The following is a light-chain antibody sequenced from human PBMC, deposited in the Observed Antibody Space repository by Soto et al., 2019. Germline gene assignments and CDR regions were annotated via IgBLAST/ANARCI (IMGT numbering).Light chain of an antibody. Sequence: EIVLTQSPGTLSLSPGEGATLSCRSSQDVGTNYLAWYQQKPGQAPRLLIFGASSRASGVPGRFSGSGSGTDFTLTISRLEPEDFAVYYCQQYGSSPQTFGQGTKV. CDR2: GAS. J-gene: IGKJ1*01. CDR1: QDVGTNY. V-gene: IGKV3-20*01. CDR3: QQYGSSPQT.